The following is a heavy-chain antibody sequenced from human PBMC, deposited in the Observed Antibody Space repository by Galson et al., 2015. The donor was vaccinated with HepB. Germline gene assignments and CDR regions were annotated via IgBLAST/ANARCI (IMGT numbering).Heavy chain of an antibody. V-gene: IGHV3-23*01. D-gene: IGHD4-17*01. J-gene: IGHJ4*02. CDR3: AKDFEVMGLYGDYGVNYFDY. Sequence: SLRLSCAASGFTFSSYAMSWVRQAPGKGLEWVSAISGSGGSTYYADSVKGRFTISRDNSKNTLYLQMNSLRAEDTAVYYCAKDFEVMGLYGDYGVNYFDYWGQGTLVTVSS. CDR1: GFTFSSYA. CDR2: ISGSGGST.